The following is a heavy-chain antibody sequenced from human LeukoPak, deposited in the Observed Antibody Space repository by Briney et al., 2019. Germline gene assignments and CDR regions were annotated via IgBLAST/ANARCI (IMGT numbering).Heavy chain of an antibody. CDR1: GASISSGSYY. Sequence: PSETLSLTCSVSGASISSGSYYWGWVRQTAGKGLEWIGRIYMSGSTTYNPSLKSRVAISIDTSKNQLSLNLTSVTAADSALYCCVASGSFLYYFQYWGHGTLATVSS. V-gene: IGHV4-61*02. CDR3: VASGSFLYYFQY. J-gene: IGHJ4*01. D-gene: IGHD1-26*01. CDR2: IYMSGST.